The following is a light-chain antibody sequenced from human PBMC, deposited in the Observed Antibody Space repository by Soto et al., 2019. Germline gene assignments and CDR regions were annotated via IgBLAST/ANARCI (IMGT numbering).Light chain of an antibody. CDR3: CSYAGSYIV. Sequence: QSALTQLRSVSGSPGQSVTISCTGTSSDVGGYNYVSWYQQHPGKAPKLMIYDVSKRPSGVPDRFSGSKSGNTASLTISGLQAEDEADYYCCSYAGSYIVFGTGTKVTVL. CDR2: DVS. J-gene: IGLJ1*01. V-gene: IGLV2-11*01. CDR1: SSDVGGYNY.